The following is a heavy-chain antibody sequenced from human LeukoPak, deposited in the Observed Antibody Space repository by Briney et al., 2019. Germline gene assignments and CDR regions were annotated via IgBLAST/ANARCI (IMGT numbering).Heavy chain of an antibody. Sequence: SQTLSLTCTVSGGSISSGAYYWSWIRQHPGKGLEWIGHIYYSGSTYYNPSLKSRVTMSVDTSNNQFSLRLSFVTAADTAVYYCARASREVTTSYCVDNSCFFFDHWGQGSLVTVSS. CDR2: IYYSGST. CDR3: ARASREVTTSYCVDNSCFFFDH. D-gene: IGHD2-21*01. CDR1: GGSISSGAYY. V-gene: IGHV4-31*02. J-gene: IGHJ4*02.